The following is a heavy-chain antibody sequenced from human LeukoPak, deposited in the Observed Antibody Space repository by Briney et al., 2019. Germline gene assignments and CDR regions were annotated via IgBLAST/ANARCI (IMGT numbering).Heavy chain of an antibody. CDR3: ARDSGKSLDPGYYFDY. Sequence: PGRSLRLSCAASGFTFSSYGMHWVRQAPGKGLEWVAVIWYDGSNKYYADSVKGRFTISRDNSKNTLYLQMNSLRAEDTAVYYCARDSGKSLDPGYYFDYWGQGTLVTVSS. V-gene: IGHV3-33*01. CDR2: IWYDGSNK. D-gene: IGHD2-15*01. CDR1: GFTFSSYG. J-gene: IGHJ4*02.